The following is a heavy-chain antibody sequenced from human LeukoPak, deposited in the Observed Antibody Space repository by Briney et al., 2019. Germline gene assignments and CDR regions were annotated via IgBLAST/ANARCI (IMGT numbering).Heavy chain of an antibody. J-gene: IGHJ6*03. Sequence: PGGSLRLSCAASGFTFSSYWMSWVRQAPWKGLEWVANIKQDGSEKYYVDSVKGRFTISRDNAKNSLYLQMNSLKAEDTAVYYCASNQLLSGYYYYYYMDVWGKGTTVTVSS. D-gene: IGHD2-2*01. V-gene: IGHV3-7*01. CDR2: IKQDGSEK. CDR3: ASNQLLSGYYYYYYMDV. CDR1: GFTFSSYW.